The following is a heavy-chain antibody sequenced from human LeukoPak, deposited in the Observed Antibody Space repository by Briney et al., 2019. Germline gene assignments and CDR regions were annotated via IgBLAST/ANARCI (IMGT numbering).Heavy chain of an antibody. CDR2: ISGSGGST. D-gene: IGHD6-6*01. V-gene: IGHV3-23*01. CDR3: AKAASRQLVLRGYFDY. CDR1: GFTVSSNY. J-gene: IGHJ4*02. Sequence: QTGGSLRLSCAASGFTVSSNYMSWVRQAPGKGLEWVSAISGSGGSTYYADSVKGRFTISRDNSKNTLYLQMNSLRAEDTAVYYCAKAASRQLVLRGYFDYWGQGTLVTVSS.